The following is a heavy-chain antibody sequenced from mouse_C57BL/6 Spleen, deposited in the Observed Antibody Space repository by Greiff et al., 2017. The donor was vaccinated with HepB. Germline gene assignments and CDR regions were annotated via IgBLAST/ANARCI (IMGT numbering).Heavy chain of an antibody. CDR3: ARAYGSTYWYFDV. Sequence: EVQLVESGGGLVKPGGSLKLSCAASGFTFSDYGMHWVRQAPEKGLEWVAYISSGSSTIYYADTVKGRFTISRDNAKNTLFLQMTSLRSEDTAMYYCARAYGSTYWYFDVWGTGTTVTVSS. D-gene: IGHD1-1*01. J-gene: IGHJ1*03. CDR1: GFTFSDYG. V-gene: IGHV5-17*01. CDR2: ISSGSSTI.